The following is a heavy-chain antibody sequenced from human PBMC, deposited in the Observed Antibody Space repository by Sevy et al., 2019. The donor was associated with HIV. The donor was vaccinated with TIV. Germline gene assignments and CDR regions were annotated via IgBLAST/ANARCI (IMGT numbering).Heavy chain of an antibody. CDR2: MYASGAT. CDR3: AREGEGYCRGGNCLPYYYYYGMDV. V-gene: IGHV4-61*02. Sequence: LRLSCTVSGASISSSGSYYWSWIRQSAGKGLEWIGRMYASGATNYNSSFKSRVTMSLDRSKNQFSLRLNSVTAADTGVYYCAREGEGYCRGGNCLPYYYYYGMDVWGQGTTVTVSS. CDR1: GASISSSGSYY. D-gene: IGHD2-15*01. J-gene: IGHJ6*02.